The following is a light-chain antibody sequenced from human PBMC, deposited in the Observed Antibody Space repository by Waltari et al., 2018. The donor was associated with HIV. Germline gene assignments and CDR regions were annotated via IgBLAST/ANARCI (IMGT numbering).Light chain of an antibody. Sequence: QSVLTQPPSVSAAPRQKGNISCSGTSSNIGNTFVSWYQQLPGTAPKLLIYDNNKRPSGIPDRFSGSKSGTSATLGITGLQTGDEADYFCATWDRSLSRVIFGGGTRLTVL. CDR1: SSNIGNTF. J-gene: IGLJ2*01. CDR2: DNN. V-gene: IGLV1-51*01. CDR3: ATWDRSLSRVI.